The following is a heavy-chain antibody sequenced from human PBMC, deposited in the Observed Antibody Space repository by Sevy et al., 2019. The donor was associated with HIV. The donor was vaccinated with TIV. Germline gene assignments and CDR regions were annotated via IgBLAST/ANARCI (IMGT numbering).Heavy chain of an antibody. CDR2: ISYDGSNK. CDR3: ASEGGATLDY. J-gene: IGHJ4*02. CDR1: GFTFSSYA. Sequence: GSLRLSCAASGFTFSSYAMHWVRQAPGKGLEWVAVISYDGSNKYYADSVKDRFTISRDNSKNTLYLQMNSLRAEDTAVYYCASEGGATLDYWGQGTLVTVSS. D-gene: IGHD1-26*01. V-gene: IGHV3-30-3*01.